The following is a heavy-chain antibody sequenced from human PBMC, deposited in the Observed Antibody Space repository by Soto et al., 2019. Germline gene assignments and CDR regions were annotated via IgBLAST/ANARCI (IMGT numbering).Heavy chain of an antibody. CDR1: NGSFSDYF. D-gene: IGHD1-7*01. V-gene: IGHV4-34*01. Sequence: ETLSLTCGVYNGSFSDYFWNWIRQPPGKGLEWIGEIKESGFATYNPSLKRRVTMSVDTANNQFSLKVTSLTAADTAVYYCASRDPGTSVDYWGQGTLVTVSS. CDR3: ASRDPGTSVDY. CDR2: IKESGFA. J-gene: IGHJ4*02.